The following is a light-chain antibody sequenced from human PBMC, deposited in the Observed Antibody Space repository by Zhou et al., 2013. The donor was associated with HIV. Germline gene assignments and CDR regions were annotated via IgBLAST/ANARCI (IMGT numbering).Light chain of an antibody. V-gene: IGKV3D-20*02. J-gene: IGKJ3*01. CDR3: QQRTDWPLT. Sequence: IVLTQSPGTLSLSPGERATLSCRASQSLSSSYLAWYQQKPGQAPRLLISDASNRATGIPARFSGSGSGTDFTLTISSLEPEDFAVYYCQQRTDWPLTFGPGTTVDI. CDR1: QSLSSSY. CDR2: DAS.